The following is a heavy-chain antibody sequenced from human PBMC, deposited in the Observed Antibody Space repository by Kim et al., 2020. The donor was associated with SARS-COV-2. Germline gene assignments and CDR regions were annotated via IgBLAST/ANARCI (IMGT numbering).Heavy chain of an antibody. CDR1: GFTFSNAW. CDR3: FCGDYRDDAFDI. D-gene: IGHD4-17*01. Sequence: GGSLRLSCAASGFTFSNAWMSWVRQAPGKGLEWVGRIKSKTDGGTTDYAAPVKGRFTISRDDSKNTLYLQMNSLKTEDTAVYYCFCGDYRDDAFDIWGQGTMVTVSS. V-gene: IGHV3-15*01. J-gene: IGHJ3*02. CDR2: IKSKTDGGTT.